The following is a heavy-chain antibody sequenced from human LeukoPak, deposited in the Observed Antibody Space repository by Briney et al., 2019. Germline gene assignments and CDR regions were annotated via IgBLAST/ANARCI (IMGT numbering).Heavy chain of an antibody. J-gene: IGHJ5*02. D-gene: IGHD2-15*01. CDR3: ARDLRYCSGGSCYAWFDP. V-gene: IGHV4-59*01. Sequence: AETLSLTCTVSGGSISSYYWSWIRRPPGKGLEWIGYIYYSGSTNYNPSLKSRVTISVDTSKNQFSLKLSSVTAADTAVYYCARDLRYCSGGSCYAWFDPWGQGTL. CDR1: GGSISSYY. CDR2: IYYSGST.